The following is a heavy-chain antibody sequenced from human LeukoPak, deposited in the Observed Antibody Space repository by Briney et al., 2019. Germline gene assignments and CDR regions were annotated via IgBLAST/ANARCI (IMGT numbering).Heavy chain of an antibody. J-gene: IGHJ4*02. V-gene: IGHV3-53*01. Sequence: GGSLRLSCAASGFTVSGNYMTWVRQAPGKGLEWVSVIYADGTTLYADSVRGRFTISRDNSKNTLFLQMYSLRAEDTAVYYCARGYSYGYGFDYFDYWGQGTLVTVSS. CDR1: GFTVSGNY. D-gene: IGHD5-18*01. CDR2: IYADGTT. CDR3: ARGYSYGYGFDYFDY.